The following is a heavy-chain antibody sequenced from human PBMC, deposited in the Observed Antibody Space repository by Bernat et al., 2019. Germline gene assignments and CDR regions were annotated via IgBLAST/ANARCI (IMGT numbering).Heavy chain of an antibody. J-gene: IGHJ5*02. V-gene: IGHV4-61*02. D-gene: IGHD3-3*01. CDR2: IYTSGST. Sequence: QLQLQESGPGLVKPSQTLSLTCTVSGGSISSGSYYWSWIRQPAGKGLEWIGRIYTSGSTNYNPSLKSRVTISVDTSKNQFSLKLSSVTAADTAVYVFARVIPFRFLAQFDPWRQGTLVTVTS. CDR3: ARVIPFRFLAQFDP. CDR1: GGSISSGSYY.